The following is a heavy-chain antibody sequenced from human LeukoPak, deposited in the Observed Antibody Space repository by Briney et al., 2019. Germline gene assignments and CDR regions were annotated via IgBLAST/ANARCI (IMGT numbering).Heavy chain of an antibody. Sequence: SETLSLTCAVYGGSFSGYYWSWIRQPPGKGLEWIGEINHSGSTNYNPPLKSRVTISVDTSKNQFSLKLSSVTAADTAVYYCARGSIVLMVYANSGWFDPWGQGTLVTVSS. J-gene: IGHJ5*02. CDR2: INHSGST. D-gene: IGHD2-8*01. V-gene: IGHV4-34*01. CDR3: ARGSIVLMVYANSGWFDP. CDR1: GGSFSGYY.